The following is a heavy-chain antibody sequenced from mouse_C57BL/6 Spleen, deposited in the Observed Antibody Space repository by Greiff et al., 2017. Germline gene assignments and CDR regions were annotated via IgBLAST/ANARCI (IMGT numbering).Heavy chain of an antibody. CDR3: ARVTTVVAEESVDC. CDR1: GYTFTSYC. Sequence: QVQLQQSGAELVMPGASVKLSCKASGYTFTSYCMHWVKQRPGQGLEWIGEIDPSDSNTNYNQKFKGKSTLTVDKSSSTAYMQLSSLTSEDSAVYYCARVTTVVAEESVDCGGQGTAVTVAA. V-gene: IGHV1-69*01. J-gene: IGHJ4*01. D-gene: IGHD1-1*01. CDR2: IDPSDSNT.